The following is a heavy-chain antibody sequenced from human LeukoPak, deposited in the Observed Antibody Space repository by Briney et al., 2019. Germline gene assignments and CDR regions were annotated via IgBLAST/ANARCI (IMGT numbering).Heavy chain of an antibody. Sequence: ASVKVSYKASGYTFTGYYMHWVRQAPGQGLEWMGWINPNSGGTNYAQKFQGRVTMTRDTSISTAYMELSRLRSDDTAVYYCARDLWSIRAFDIWGQGTMVTVSS. J-gene: IGHJ3*02. D-gene: IGHD3-16*01. V-gene: IGHV1-2*02. CDR1: GYTFTGYY. CDR3: ARDLWSIRAFDI. CDR2: INPNSGGT.